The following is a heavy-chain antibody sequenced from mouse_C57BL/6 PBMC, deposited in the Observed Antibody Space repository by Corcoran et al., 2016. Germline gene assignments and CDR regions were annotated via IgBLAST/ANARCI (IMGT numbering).Heavy chain of an antibody. CDR3: ARSYYDYDAGFAY. Sequence: EVQLQQSGPELVKPGASVKISCKASGYTFTDYYMNWVKQSHGKSLEWIGDINPNNGGTSYNQKFKGKATLTVDKSSSTAYMELRSLTSEDSAVYYCARSYYDYDAGFAYWGQWTLVTVSA. CDR2: INPNNGGT. V-gene: IGHV1-26*01. D-gene: IGHD2-4*01. CDR1: GYTFTDYY. J-gene: IGHJ3*01.